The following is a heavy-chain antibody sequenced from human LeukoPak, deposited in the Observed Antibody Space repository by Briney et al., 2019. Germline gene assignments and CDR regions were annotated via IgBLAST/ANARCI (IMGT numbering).Heavy chain of an antibody. J-gene: IGHJ6*02. D-gene: IGHD6-6*01. CDR2: INHSGST. V-gene: IGHV4-34*01. CDR3: ARGRIAARSGRNYYYYGMDV. CDR1: GGSFSGYY. Sequence: SKTLSLTCAVYGGSFSGYYWSWIRQPPGKGLEWIGEINHSGSTNYNPSLKSRVTISVDTSKNQFSLKLSSVTAADTAVYYCARGRIAARSGRNYYYYGMDVWGQGTTVTVSS.